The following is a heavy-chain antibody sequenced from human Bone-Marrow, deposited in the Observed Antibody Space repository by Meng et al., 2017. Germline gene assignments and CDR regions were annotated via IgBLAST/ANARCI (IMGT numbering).Heavy chain of an antibody. Sequence: LKISCAASGFTFSSYDMHWVRQATGKGLEWVSAIGTAGDTYYPGSVKGRFTISRENAKNSLYLQMNSLRAGDTAVYYCARGRVGYYYDSSGYYFDYWGQGTLVTVSS. D-gene: IGHD3-22*01. CDR2: IGTAGDT. J-gene: IGHJ4*02. V-gene: IGHV3-13*01. CDR3: ARGRVGYYYDSSGYYFDY. CDR1: GFTFSSYD.